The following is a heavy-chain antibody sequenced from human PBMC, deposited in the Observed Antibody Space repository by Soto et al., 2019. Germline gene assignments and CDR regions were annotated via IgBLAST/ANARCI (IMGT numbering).Heavy chain of an antibody. CDR3: ARNQPQRYCSGGTCRPAYGMDV. V-gene: IGHV4-39*01. J-gene: IGHJ6*02. D-gene: IGHD2-15*01. CDR1: GGSISSESFY. Sequence: SGTLALACAVSGGSISSESFYGAWIRQPPGKGLEWIGIIYYSGDTYYNPSLAGRPTMSVDTSNQFSLTLRSVTAADTALYYCARNQPQRYCSGGTCRPAYGMDVWGQGTTVTVSS. CDR2: IYYSGDT.